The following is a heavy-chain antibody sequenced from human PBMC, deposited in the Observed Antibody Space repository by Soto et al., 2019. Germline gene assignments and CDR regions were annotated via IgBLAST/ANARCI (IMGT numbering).Heavy chain of an antibody. Sequence: ETLSRSFPVSAGWCGSGSYYWSWIRPPPGNGLELIGYIYYSGSTNYSPSLKSRVTISVDTSKNQFSLKLSSVTAADTAVYYCARDLRGGDTIFGVVIMEGWVDPWGQGTLVTV. V-gene: IGHV4-61*01. CDR2: IYYSGST. J-gene: IGHJ5*02. CDR3: ARDLRGGDTIFGVVIMEGWVDP. CDR1: AGWCGSGSYY. D-gene: IGHD3-3*01.